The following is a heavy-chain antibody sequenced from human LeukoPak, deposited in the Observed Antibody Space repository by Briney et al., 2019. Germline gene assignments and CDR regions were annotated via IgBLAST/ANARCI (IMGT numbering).Heavy chain of an antibody. V-gene: IGHV1-8*01. D-gene: IGHD3-3*01. CDR1: GYTFTSYD. J-gene: IGHJ5*02. CDR2: MNPNSGNT. CDR3: ARGQLVRRFLEWLPKNWFDP. Sequence: RAPVKVSCKASGYTFTSYDINWVRQATGQGLEWMGWMNPNSGNTGYAQKFQGRVTMTRNTSISTAYMELSSLRSEDTAVYYCARGQLVRRFLEWLPKNWFDPWGQGTLVTVSS.